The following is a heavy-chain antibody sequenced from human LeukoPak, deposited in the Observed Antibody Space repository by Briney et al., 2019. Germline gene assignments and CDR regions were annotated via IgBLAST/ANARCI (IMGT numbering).Heavy chain of an antibody. D-gene: IGHD2-21*02. CDR3: AKARLPHCGTDCLEN. CDR1: GFTLSSYG. Sequence: GESLRLSCAASGFTLSSYGMNWVRQAPGKGLEWVSVISGSGDKIYYADSYGDSVKGRCTISRDNSKNTLYLQMNSLRVEDTAVYYCAKARLPHCGTDCLENWGRGTLVTVSS. V-gene: IGHV3-23*01. J-gene: IGHJ4*02. CDR2: ISGSGDKI.